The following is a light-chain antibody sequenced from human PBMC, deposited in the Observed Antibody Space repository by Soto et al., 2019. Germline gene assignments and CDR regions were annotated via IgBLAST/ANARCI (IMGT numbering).Light chain of an antibody. CDR3: QQYGSSPPYT. CDR1: QSVSNNY. J-gene: IGKJ2*01. CDR2: GSS. Sequence: EVVLTQSPGTLSLSPGERATLSCRASQSVSNNYLAWYQQKPGQAPRLLIFGSSDRATDIPDRFSGSGSGTDFTLTISRLEPEDFAMYYCQQYGSSPPYTFGLGTKLEIK. V-gene: IGKV3-20*01.